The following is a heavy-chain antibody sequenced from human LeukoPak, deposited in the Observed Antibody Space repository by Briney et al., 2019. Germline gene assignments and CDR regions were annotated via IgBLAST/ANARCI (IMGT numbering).Heavy chain of an antibody. CDR1: GFIFSSYW. D-gene: IGHD3-10*01. CDR2: VKSDGSNT. V-gene: IGHV3-74*01. J-gene: IGHJ3*02. CDR3: ARDGGSGNLGAFDI. Sequence: GGSLRLSCAASGFIFSSYWMHWVRQAPGKGLVWVSRVKSDGSNTIYADSVKGRFTAARENAKNTLYLQMNSLRTDDTAVYYCARDGGSGNLGAFDIWGQGTMVTVSS.